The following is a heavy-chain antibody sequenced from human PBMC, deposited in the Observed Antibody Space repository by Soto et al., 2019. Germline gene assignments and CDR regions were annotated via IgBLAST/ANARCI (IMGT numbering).Heavy chain of an antibody. V-gene: IGHV4-59*08. CDR1: GGSISSYY. J-gene: IGHJ1*01. CDR3: ARHSTTYCGGDCYLEYFPH. D-gene: IGHD2-21*02. CDR2: IYYSGST. Sequence: SSETLSLTCTVSGGSISSYYWSWIRQPPGKGLEWIGYIYYSGSTNYNPSLKSRVTISVDTSKNQFSLKLSSVTAADTAVYYCARHSTTYCGGDCYLEYFPHWGQGTLVTVS.